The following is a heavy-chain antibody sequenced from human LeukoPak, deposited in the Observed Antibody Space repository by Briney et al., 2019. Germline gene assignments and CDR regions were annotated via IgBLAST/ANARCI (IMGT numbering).Heavy chain of an antibody. CDR3: ARIPDILTGYYIGY. D-gene: IGHD3-9*01. CDR1: GGSISSGGYY. V-gene: IGHV4-30-2*01. CDR2: IYHAGST. J-gene: IGHJ4*02. Sequence: SETLSLTCTVSGGSISSGGYYWSWIRQPPGKGLEWIGYIYHAGSTSYNPSLKSRVTISVDTSKNQFSLKLSSVTAADTAVYYCARIPDILTGYYIGYWGQGTLVTVSS.